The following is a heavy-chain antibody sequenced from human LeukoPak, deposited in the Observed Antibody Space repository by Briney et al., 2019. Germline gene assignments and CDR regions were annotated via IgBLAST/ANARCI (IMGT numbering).Heavy chain of an antibody. CDR3: AKDPDSSTSGY. CDR2: ISGSGGST. D-gene: IGHD6-13*01. J-gene: IGHJ4*02. Sequence: GGSLRLSCAASGFTFSSYAMSWARQAPGKGLEWVSAISGSGGSTYYADSVKGRFTISRDNSKNTLYLQMNSLRAEDTAVYYCAKDPDSSTSGYWGQGTLVTVSS. V-gene: IGHV3-23*01. CDR1: GFTFSSYA.